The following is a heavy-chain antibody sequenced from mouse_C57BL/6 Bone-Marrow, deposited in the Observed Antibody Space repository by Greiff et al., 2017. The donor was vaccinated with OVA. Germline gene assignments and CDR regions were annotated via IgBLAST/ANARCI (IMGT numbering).Heavy chain of an antibody. V-gene: IGHV1-81*01. D-gene: IGHD2-5*01. Sequence: QVQLQQSGAELARPGASVKLSCKASGYTFTRYGISWVKQRTGQGLEWIGEIYPRSGNTYSNEKLKGKATLTADKSSSTAYMELRSLTSEDSAVYFGAREGSNYDYFDYWGQGTTLTVSS. CDR2: IYPRSGNT. J-gene: IGHJ2*01. CDR3: AREGSNYDYFDY. CDR1: GYTFTRYG.